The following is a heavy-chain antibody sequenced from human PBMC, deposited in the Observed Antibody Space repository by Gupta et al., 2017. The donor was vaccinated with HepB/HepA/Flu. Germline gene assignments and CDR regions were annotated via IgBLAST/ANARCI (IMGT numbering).Heavy chain of an antibody. CDR2: IYPGDSDT. D-gene: IGHD6-19*01. J-gene: IGHJ4*02. V-gene: IGHV5-51*01. Sequence: EVQLVQSGAEVKKPGESLKISCKGSGFRFNSSWIGWVRQMPGKGLEWMGIIYPGDSDTRYSPSFQGQVTIAADKSISTAYLQWSSLKASDTAIYYCARRHTYSSGWDFDYWGQGTLVTVSS. CDR3: ARRHTYSSGWDFDY. CDR1: GFRFNSSW.